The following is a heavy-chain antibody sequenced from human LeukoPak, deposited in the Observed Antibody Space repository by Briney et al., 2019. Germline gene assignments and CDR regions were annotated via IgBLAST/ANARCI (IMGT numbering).Heavy chain of an antibody. V-gene: IGHV1-8*01. CDR3: ARVHSLYYDFWSGYSATDY. J-gene: IGHJ4*02. Sequence: ASVKVSCKASGYTFTSYDINWVRQATGQGLEWMGWMNPNSGNTGYAQKFQGRVTMTRNTSISTAYMELSSLRSEDTAVYYCARVHSLYYDFWSGYSATDYWGQGTQVTASS. CDR1: GYTFTSYD. CDR2: MNPNSGNT. D-gene: IGHD3-3*01.